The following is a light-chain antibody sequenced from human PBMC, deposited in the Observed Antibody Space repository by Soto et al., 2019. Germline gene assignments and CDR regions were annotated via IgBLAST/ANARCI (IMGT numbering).Light chain of an antibody. CDR3: QQLKTYPFT. Sequence: AIQLTQSPSSLSASVGDRVSITCRASQGISSALAWYQHKPGKAPKILIYDASSLQSGVPSRFSGSESGTECTLTISSLQPEDLATYYCQQLKTYPFTFCQGTRLEIK. CDR2: DAS. J-gene: IGKJ5*01. V-gene: IGKV1-13*02. CDR1: QGISSA.